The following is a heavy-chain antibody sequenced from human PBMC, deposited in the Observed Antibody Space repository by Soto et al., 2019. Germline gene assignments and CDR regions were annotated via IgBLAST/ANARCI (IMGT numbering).Heavy chain of an antibody. CDR3: ATDPGYSYGYNY. CDR1: GFTFSSYA. Sequence: PGGSLRLSCAASGFTFSSYAMSWVRQAPGKGLEWVSAISGSGGSTYYADSVKGRFTISRDNSKNTLYLQMNSLRAEDTAVYYCATDPGYSYGYNYWGEGTLVPVSS. J-gene: IGHJ4*02. D-gene: IGHD5-18*01. V-gene: IGHV3-23*01. CDR2: ISGSGGST.